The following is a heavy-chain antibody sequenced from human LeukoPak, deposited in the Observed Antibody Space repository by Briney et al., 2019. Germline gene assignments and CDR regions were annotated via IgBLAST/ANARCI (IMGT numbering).Heavy chain of an antibody. CDR1: GFTFSSYG. D-gene: IGHD5-18*01. Sequence: PGGSLRLSCAASGFTFSSYGMHWVRQAPGKGLEWVAVISYDGSNKYYADSVKGRFTISRDNSKNTLYLQMNSLRAEDTAVYYCAKKQEQLSSPFYYYYGMDVWGQGTTVTVSS. J-gene: IGHJ6*02. V-gene: IGHV3-30*18. CDR2: ISYDGSNK. CDR3: AKKQEQLSSPFYYYYGMDV.